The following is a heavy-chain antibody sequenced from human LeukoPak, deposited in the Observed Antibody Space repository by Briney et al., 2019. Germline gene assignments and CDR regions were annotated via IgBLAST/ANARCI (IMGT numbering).Heavy chain of an antibody. D-gene: IGHD3-10*01. J-gene: IGHJ5*02. CDR1: GGSFSGYY. Sequence: SDTLSLTCAVYGGSFSGYYWSWIRQPPGKGLEWIGEINHSGSTNYNPSLKSRVTISVDTSKNQFSLKLSSVTAADTAVYYCARGPWTYYYGSGSYGRDNWFDPWGQGTLVTVSS. CDR3: ARGPWTYYYGSGSYGRDNWFDP. V-gene: IGHV4-34*01. CDR2: INHSGST.